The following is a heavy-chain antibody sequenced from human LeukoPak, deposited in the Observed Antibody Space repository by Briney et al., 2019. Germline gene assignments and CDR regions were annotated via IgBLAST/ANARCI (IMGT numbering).Heavy chain of an antibody. Sequence: KSSETLSLTRTVSGGSVSSGTYYWTWIRQPPGKGLEWIGYISYSGSTNYNPSLKSRVTISVDTSKSQFSLNLSSVTAADTAVYYCARRGSGGRSFDIWGQGTMVTVSS. CDR3: ARRGSGGRSFDI. CDR2: ISYSGST. CDR1: GGSVSSGTYY. V-gene: IGHV4-61*01. D-gene: IGHD2-15*01. J-gene: IGHJ3*02.